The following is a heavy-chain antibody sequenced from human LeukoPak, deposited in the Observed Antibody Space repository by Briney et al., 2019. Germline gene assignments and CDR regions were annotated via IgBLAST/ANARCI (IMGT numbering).Heavy chain of an antibody. J-gene: IGHJ4*02. D-gene: IGHD6-13*01. V-gene: IGHV4-34*01. Sequence: SETLSLTCAVYGGSFSGYYWSWIRQPPGKGLEWIGEINHSGGTNYNPSLKSRVTISVDTSKNQFSLKLSSVTAADTAVYYCARANRSAGTGFSDYWGQGTLVTVSS. CDR2: INHSGGT. CDR3: ARANRSAGTGFSDY. CDR1: GGSFSGYY.